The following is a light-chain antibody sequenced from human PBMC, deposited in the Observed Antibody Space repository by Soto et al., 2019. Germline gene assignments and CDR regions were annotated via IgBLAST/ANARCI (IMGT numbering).Light chain of an antibody. V-gene: IGKV1-5*03. CDR2: RAS. CDR3: QQYKSFSPYT. CDR1: EPISRW. J-gene: IGKJ2*01. Sequence: DIRMTQSPSTLSASVGDRVTITCRASEPISRWLAWYQQKPGKAPKLLSHRASTLDGGVPSRFSGSGSGTDFTLTIDSLRPDDFASYYCQQYKSFSPYTFGQGTKLEIK.